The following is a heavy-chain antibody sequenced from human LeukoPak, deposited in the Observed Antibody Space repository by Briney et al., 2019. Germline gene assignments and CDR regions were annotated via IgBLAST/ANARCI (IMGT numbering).Heavy chain of an antibody. D-gene: IGHD3-9*01. Sequence: ASVKVSCKASGHTFTSYGINWVRQATGQGLEWMGWMNPNSGNTGYAQKFQGRVTMTRNTSISTAYMELSSLRSEDTAVYYCARRSFDWLLSGWFDPWGQGTLVTVSS. V-gene: IGHV1-8*01. CDR2: MNPNSGNT. CDR1: GHTFTSYG. CDR3: ARRSFDWLLSGWFDP. J-gene: IGHJ5*02.